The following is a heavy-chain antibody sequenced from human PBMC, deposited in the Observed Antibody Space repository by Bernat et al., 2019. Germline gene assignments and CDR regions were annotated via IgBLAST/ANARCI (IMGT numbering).Heavy chain of an antibody. Sequence: QVQLVESGGGVVQPGRSLRLSCAASGFTFSSYGMHWVRQAPGKGLEWVAVISYDGSNKYYADSVKGRFTISRDNSKNTLYLQMNSLRAEDTAVYYCAKDGENTMVRGAYYYYYGMDVWGQGTTVTVSS. CDR1: GFTFSSYG. CDR2: ISYDGSNK. CDR3: AKDGENTMVRGAYYYYYGMDV. D-gene: IGHD3-10*01. J-gene: IGHJ6*02. V-gene: IGHV3-30*18.